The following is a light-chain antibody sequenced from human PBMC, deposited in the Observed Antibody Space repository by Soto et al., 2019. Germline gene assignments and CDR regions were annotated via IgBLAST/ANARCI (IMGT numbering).Light chain of an antibody. Sequence: EIVLTQSPGTLSLSPGERATLSCRASQSVRSTYLAWYQQKLGQAPRFLIYGVSSRATGIPDRFSGSGSGTDFTLTISRLEPEDFAVYFCQQYGDSPWTFGQWTKV. J-gene: IGKJ1*01. V-gene: IGKV3-20*01. CDR1: QSVRSTY. CDR2: GVS. CDR3: QQYGDSPWT.